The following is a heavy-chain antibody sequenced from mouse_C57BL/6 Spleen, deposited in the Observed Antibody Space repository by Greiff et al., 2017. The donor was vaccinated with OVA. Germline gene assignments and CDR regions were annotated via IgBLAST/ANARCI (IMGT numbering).Heavy chain of an antibody. D-gene: IGHD2-1*01. J-gene: IGHJ2*01. CDR1: GYAFSSYW. CDR2: IYPGDGDT. Sequence: VQLQQSGAELVKPGASVKISCKASGYAFSSYWMNWVKQRPGKGLEWIGQIYPGDGDTNYNGKFKGKATLTADKSSSTAYMHLSSLTSEDSAVYFCASEGIYYGNYRFDYWGQGTTLTVSS. V-gene: IGHV1-80*01. CDR3: ASEGIYYGNYRFDY.